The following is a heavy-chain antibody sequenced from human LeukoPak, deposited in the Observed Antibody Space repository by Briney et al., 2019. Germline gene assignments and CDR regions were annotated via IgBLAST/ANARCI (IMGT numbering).Heavy chain of an antibody. CDR3: ARPAAGTHFDY. Sequence: SETLSLTCAVYGGSFSGYYWSWIRQPPGKGLEWIGEINHSGSTNYNPSLKSRVTISVDTSKNQFSLKLSSVTAADTAVYYCARPAAGTHFDYWGQGTLVTVSS. CDR1: GGSFSGYY. V-gene: IGHV4-34*01. J-gene: IGHJ4*02. D-gene: IGHD6-13*01. CDR2: INHSGST.